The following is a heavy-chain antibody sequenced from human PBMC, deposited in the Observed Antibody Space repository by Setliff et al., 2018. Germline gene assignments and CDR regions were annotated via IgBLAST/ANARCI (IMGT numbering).Heavy chain of an antibody. CDR2: IYYSGST. V-gene: IGHV4-39*07. D-gene: IGHD1-26*01. Sequence: SETLSLTCTVSGGSISSRSYYWGWIRQPPGKGLEWIGSIYYSGSTYYNPSLKSRVTISVDTSKNQFSLKLSSVTAADTAVYYCARDRRIVGARHAFDIWGQGTMVT. CDR1: GGSISSRSYY. CDR3: ARDRRIVGARHAFDI. J-gene: IGHJ3*02.